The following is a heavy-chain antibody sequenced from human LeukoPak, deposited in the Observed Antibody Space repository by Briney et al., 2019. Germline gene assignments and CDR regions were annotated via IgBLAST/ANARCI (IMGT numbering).Heavy chain of an antibody. J-gene: IGHJ4*02. Sequence: SETLSLTCTVSGYSISSGYYWGWIRQPPGKGLEWIGSIYHSGSTYYNPSLKSRVTISVDTSKNQFSLKLRSVTAADTAVYYCARVYNWNSSGLGAPRDWGRGTLVTVSS. CDR1: GYSISSGYY. CDR3: ARVYNWNSSGLGAPRD. D-gene: IGHD1-7*01. CDR2: IYHSGST. V-gene: IGHV4-38-2*02.